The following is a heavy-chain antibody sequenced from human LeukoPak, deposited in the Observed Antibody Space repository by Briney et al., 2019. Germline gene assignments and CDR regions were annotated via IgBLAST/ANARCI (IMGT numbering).Heavy chain of an antibody. J-gene: IGHJ4*02. D-gene: IGHD1-7*01. Sequence: SGGSLRLSCAVSGFSFSSQWMTWVRQAPGTGLEWVATINSDGSAKSLVDSVKGRFTISRDNAKNLVYLQMSILRAEDTAVHYCADLGTSDCGQGTLVTVSS. CDR2: INSDGSAK. CDR3: ADLGTSD. CDR1: GFSFSSQW. V-gene: IGHV3-7*01.